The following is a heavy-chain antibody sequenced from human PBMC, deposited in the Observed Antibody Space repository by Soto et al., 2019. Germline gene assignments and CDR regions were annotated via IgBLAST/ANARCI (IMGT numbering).Heavy chain of an antibody. CDR2: IYASGTT. Sequence: QVQLQESGPGLVKPSETLSLTCTVSGGSISSYYWSWIRQPAGKGLEWIGRIYASGTTYYNPSLKSRVTMSGDTSKNQFSLKLSSVTAADTAVYYCARAPAYSSSWLDYWGQGTLVTVSS. J-gene: IGHJ4*02. V-gene: IGHV4-4*07. CDR1: GGSISSYY. D-gene: IGHD6-13*01. CDR3: ARAPAYSSSWLDY.